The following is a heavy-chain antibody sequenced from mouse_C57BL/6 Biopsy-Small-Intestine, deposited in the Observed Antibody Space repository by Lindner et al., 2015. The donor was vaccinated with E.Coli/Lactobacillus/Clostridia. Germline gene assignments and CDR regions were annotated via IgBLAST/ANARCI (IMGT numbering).Heavy chain of an antibody. CDR3: ARHEDYYGSSPFFDY. V-gene: IGHV5-6*01. Sequence: EVQLQESGGDLVKPGGSLKLSCAASGFTFSSYGMSWVRQTPDKRLEWVATISSGGSYTYYPDGVKGRFTISRDNAKNTLYLQMSSLKSEDTAMYYCARHEDYYGSSPFFDYWGQGTTLTVSS. D-gene: IGHD1-1*01. CDR1: GFTFSSYG. CDR2: ISSGGSYT. J-gene: IGHJ2*01.